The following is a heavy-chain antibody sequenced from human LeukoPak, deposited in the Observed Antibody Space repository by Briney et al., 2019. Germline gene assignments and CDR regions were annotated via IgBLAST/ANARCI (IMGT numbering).Heavy chain of an antibody. CDR2: ISYDGSNK. CDR1: GFTFSSYG. V-gene: IGHV3-30*18. Sequence: GRSLRLSCAASGFTFSSYGMHWVRQAPGKGLEWVAVISYDGSNKYYADSVKGRFTISRDNSKNTLYLQMNSLRVEDTAVYYCAKDGISGVVLDYFDYWGQGTLVTVSS. D-gene: IGHD3-3*01. J-gene: IGHJ4*02. CDR3: AKDGISGVVLDYFDY.